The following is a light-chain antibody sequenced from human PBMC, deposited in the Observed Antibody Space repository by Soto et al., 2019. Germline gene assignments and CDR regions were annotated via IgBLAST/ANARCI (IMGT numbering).Light chain of an antibody. J-gene: IGKJ3*01. Sequence: DIQMTQSPSFLSASVGDRVTITCQASQDIRNYLNWFQQKPGKAPKLLIYDASNLETGVPSRFSGRGSGTDFTFTISSLQPEDIARYYCQQYDSLPPTFGPGTKVNI. V-gene: IGKV1-33*01. CDR3: QQYDSLPPT. CDR1: QDIRNY. CDR2: DAS.